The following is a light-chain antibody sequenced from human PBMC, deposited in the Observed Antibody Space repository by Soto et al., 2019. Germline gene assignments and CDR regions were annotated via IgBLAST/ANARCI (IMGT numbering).Light chain of an antibody. J-gene: IGLJ1*01. CDR1: SSDVGGYNY. V-gene: IGLV2-11*01. Sequence: QSVLTQPRSASGSPGQSITISCTGTSSDVGGYNYVSWYQQHPAKAPKLIIFDVSKRLSGVPNRFSGSKSGNTASLTISGLRAEDEADYYCCSYVGRNTYVFGTGTKVTVL. CDR2: DVS. CDR3: CSYVGRNTYV.